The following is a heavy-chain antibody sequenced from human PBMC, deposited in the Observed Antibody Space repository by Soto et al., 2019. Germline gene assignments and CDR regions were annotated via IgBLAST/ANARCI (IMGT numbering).Heavy chain of an antibody. J-gene: IGHJ4*02. D-gene: IGHD5-12*01. CDR1: GYTFTNNA. CDR3: ARQYSGSDYFEQ. CDR2: ISAGNINT. V-gene: IGHV1-3*01. Sequence: ASVKVSCKACGYTFTNNAMHWVGQAPGQRLEWMGWISAGNINTKYSQKFQGRVSITRDTSASTAYMELRSLRSEDTAVYYCARQYSGSDYFEQWGQGTLVTVSS.